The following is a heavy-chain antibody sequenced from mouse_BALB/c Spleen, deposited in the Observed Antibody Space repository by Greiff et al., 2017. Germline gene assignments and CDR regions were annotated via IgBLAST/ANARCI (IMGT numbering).Heavy chain of an antibody. CDR3: ARTSSSPRYFDV. V-gene: IGHV1S56*01. CDR2: IYPGDGST. CDR1: GYTFTSYD. Sequence: QVQLQQSGPELVKPGALVKISCTASGYTFTSYDINWVKQRPGQGLEWCGWIYPGDGSTKYNEKFKGKVTLTPDKSSSSVYLQLSSLTSENSAVYVCARTSSSPRYFDVWGAGTTVTVSS. J-gene: IGHJ1*01.